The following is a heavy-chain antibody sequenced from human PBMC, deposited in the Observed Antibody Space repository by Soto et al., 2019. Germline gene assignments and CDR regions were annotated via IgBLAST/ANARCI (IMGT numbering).Heavy chain of an antibody. Sequence: VQLVESGGGVVQPGRSLRLSCAASGFTFSSYGMHWVRQAPGKGLEWVAVISYDGSNKYYADSVKGRFTISRDNSKNTLYLQMNSLRAEDTAVYYCAKLLSLSNYDIDYWGQGTLVTVSS. CDR1: GFTFSSYG. J-gene: IGHJ4*02. D-gene: IGHD4-4*01. V-gene: IGHV3-30*18. CDR2: ISYDGSNK. CDR3: AKLLSLSNYDIDY.